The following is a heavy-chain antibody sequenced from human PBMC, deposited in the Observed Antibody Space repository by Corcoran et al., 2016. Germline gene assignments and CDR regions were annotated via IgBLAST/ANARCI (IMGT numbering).Heavy chain of an antibody. CDR3: ARARVKTMVRGADDAFDI. J-gene: IGHJ3*02. CDR1: GGSFSGYY. V-gene: IGHV4-34*01. D-gene: IGHD3-10*01. CDR2: INHSGST. Sequence: QVQLQQWGAGLLKPSETLSLTCAVYGGSFSGYYWSWIRQPPGKGLEWIGEINHSGSTNYNPSLKSRVTISGDTSKNQFSLKLSSVTAADTAVYYCARARVKTMVRGADDAFDIWGQGTMVTVSS.